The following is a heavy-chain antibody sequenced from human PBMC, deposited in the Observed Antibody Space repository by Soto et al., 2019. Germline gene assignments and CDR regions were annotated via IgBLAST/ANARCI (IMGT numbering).Heavy chain of an antibody. CDR3: AKDGGFHYGFWYFDI. Sequence: QVQLVESGGGVVQPGRSLRLSCAASGFTFSGYTMHWVRQAPGKGLEWVAVISSGGSTKYYADSVKGRFTISRDNSKNTLFLQMNSLRAEDTAVYYCAKDGGFHYGFWYFDIWGRGNLVSVSS. J-gene: IGHJ2*01. D-gene: IGHD4-17*01. CDR2: ISSGGSTK. CDR1: GFTFSGYT. V-gene: IGHV3-30-3*01.